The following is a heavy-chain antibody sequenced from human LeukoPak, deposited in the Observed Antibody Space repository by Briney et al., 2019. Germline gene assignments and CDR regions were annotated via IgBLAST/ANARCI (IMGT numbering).Heavy chain of an antibody. J-gene: IGHJ4*02. CDR3: AGWDTAMVTGVDY. V-gene: IGHV3-23*01. CDR2: ISGSGGST. CDR1: GFPFSSYS. Sequence: GGALRLSCAASGFPFSSYSMSWGRQAPGKGGEGGSAISGSGGSTYYADSVKGRFTISRDNSKNTLYLQMNSLRAEDTAVYYCAGWDTAMVTGVDYWGQGTLVTVSS. D-gene: IGHD5-18*01.